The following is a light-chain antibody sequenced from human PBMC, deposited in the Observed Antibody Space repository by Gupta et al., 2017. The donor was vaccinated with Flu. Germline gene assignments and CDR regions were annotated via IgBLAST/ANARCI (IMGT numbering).Light chain of an antibody. V-gene: IGKV1-8*01. Sequence: PSSFSSSTGDRITITCRAIQGISSYLGWYQQKPGQARKLLIYVASTMKSGVPSRFSGSGSGTDFTLTISSLQAEDFANYYCQHYDSSPRTFGQGTKLEIK. CDR3: QHYDSSPRT. J-gene: IGKJ2*01. CDR1: QGISSY. CDR2: VAS.